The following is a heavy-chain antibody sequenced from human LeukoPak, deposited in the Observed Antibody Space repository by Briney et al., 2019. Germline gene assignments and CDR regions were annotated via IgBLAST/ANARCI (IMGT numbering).Heavy chain of an antibody. D-gene: IGHD3-10*01. CDR1: GFTVSSNY. CDR2: IYSGGST. CDR3: AVYYYGSGSQKRYYYYMDV. V-gene: IGHV3-53*01. Sequence: PGGSLRLSCAASGFTVSSNYMSWVRQAPGKGLEWVSVIYSGGSTYYAASVKGRFTISRDKSKNTLYLQMNILRAEDTAVYYCAVYYYGSGSQKRYYYYMDVWGKGTTVTVSS. J-gene: IGHJ6*03.